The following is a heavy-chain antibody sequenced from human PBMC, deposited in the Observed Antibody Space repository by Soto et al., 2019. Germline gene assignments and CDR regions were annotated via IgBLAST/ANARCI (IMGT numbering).Heavy chain of an antibody. CDR1: GFTFSSYA. CDR2: ISGSGGST. V-gene: IGHV3-23*01. CDR3: AKGYCSSTSCLVYFDY. J-gene: IGHJ4*02. Sequence: GGSLRLSCAASGFTFSSYAMSWVRQAPGKGLEWVSAISGSGGSTYYADSVKGRFTISRDNSKNTLYLQMNSLRAEDTAVYYCAKGYCSSTSCLVYFDYWGQGTLVTVS. D-gene: IGHD2-2*01.